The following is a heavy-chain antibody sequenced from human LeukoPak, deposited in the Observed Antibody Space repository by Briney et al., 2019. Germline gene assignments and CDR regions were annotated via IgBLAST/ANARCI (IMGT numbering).Heavy chain of an antibody. Sequence: KTSETLSLTCTVSGASISSGGYSWSWFRQPPGKALEWIGYIYDNEKSYYSPSLKSRATISIDRSKDQFSLKLGSVTAADTAVYXXXXXXXXSXSPGYGMDVWGQGTTVTVSS. CDR2: IYDNEKS. V-gene: IGHV4-30-2*01. CDR3: XXXXXXSXSPGYGMDV. CDR1: GASISSGGYS. J-gene: IGHJ6*02.